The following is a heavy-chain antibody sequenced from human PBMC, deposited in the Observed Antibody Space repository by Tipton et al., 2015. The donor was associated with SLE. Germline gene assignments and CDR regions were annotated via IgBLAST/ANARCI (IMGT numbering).Heavy chain of an antibody. CDR2: IYYSGST. J-gene: IGHJ4*02. CDR1: DYA. CDR3: ARGVLQPLNY. Sequence: DYAMHWVRQRPGKGLEWIASIYYSGSTYYNPSLESRVTISVDTSKNQFSLKLSSVTAADTAVYYCARGVLQPLNYWGQGTLVTVSS. V-gene: IGHV4-30-2*03. D-gene: IGHD2/OR15-2a*01.